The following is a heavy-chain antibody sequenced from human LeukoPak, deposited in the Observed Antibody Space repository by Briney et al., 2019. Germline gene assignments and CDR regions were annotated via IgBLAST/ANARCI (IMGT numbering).Heavy chain of an antibody. CDR2: IYSGGST. CDR3: ARDLDYSNNYYYYGMDV. Sequence: GGSLRLSCAASGFTVSSNYMSWVRQAPGKGLEWVSVIYSGGSTYYADSVKGRFTISRDNAKNSLYLQMNSLRAEDTAVYYCARDLDYSNNYYYYGMDVWGQGTTVTVSS. V-gene: IGHV3-53*01. D-gene: IGHD4-11*01. CDR1: GFTVSSNY. J-gene: IGHJ6*02.